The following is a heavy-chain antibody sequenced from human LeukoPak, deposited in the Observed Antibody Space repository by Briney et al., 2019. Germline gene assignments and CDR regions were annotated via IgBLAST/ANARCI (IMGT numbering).Heavy chain of an antibody. Sequence: SETLSLTCTVSGGSISSYYWSWIRQPAGKGLECIRRIYTSGCTNYNPSLKSRVTISVDKSKNQFPLKLSSVTAADTAVYYCARDTAGYCSGGSCYPNWFDPWGQGTLVTVSS. J-gene: IGHJ5*02. V-gene: IGHV4-4*07. CDR1: GGSISSYY. D-gene: IGHD2-15*01. CDR2: IYTSGCT. CDR3: ARDTAGYCSGGSCYPNWFDP.